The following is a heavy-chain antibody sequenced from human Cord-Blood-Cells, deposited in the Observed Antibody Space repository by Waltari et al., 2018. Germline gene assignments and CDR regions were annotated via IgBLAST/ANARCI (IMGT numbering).Heavy chain of an antibody. Sequence: QVQLQESGPGLVKPSETLSLTCTVSGGSISSYYWSWIRQPPGKGLEWIGYIYYSGSTNYNHSLRSRVTIPVDTSKNQFSLKLSSVTAADTAVYYCARLSYYDSSDLGTYYYYGMDVWGQGTTVTVSS. J-gene: IGHJ6*02. CDR1: GGSISSYY. CDR3: ARLSYYDSSDLGTYYYYGMDV. V-gene: IGHV4-59*08. D-gene: IGHD3-22*01. CDR2: IYYSGST.